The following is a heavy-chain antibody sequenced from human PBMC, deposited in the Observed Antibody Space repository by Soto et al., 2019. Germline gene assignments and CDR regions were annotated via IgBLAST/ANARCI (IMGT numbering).Heavy chain of an antibody. Sequence: PGGSLRLSCAASGFTVSSNYMSWVRQAPGKGLEWVANIKQDGSEKYYVDSVKGRFTISRDNAKNSLYLQMNSLRAEDTAVYYCARDRAYDFWSGYYFRGNYYYYGMDVWGQGTTVTVSS. J-gene: IGHJ6*02. CDR3: ARDRAYDFWSGYYFRGNYYYYGMDV. CDR1: GFTVSSNY. D-gene: IGHD3-3*01. V-gene: IGHV3-7*03. CDR2: IKQDGSEK.